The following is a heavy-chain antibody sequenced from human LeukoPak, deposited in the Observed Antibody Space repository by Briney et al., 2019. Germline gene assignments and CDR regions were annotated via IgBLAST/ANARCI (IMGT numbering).Heavy chain of an antibody. J-gene: IGHJ6*02. Sequence: GGSLRLSCAASGFTFSSYALSRVRQAPGKGLEWVSAISGSGGSTYYADSVKGRFTISRDNSKNTLYLQMNSLRAEDTAVYYCAKVDPVGRPFYGMDVWGQGTTVTVSS. CDR2: ISGSGGST. V-gene: IGHV3-23*01. CDR3: AKVDPVGRPFYGMDV. CDR1: GFTFSSYA.